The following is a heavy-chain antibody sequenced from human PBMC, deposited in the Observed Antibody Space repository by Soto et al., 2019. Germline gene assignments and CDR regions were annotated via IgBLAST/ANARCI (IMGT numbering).Heavy chain of an antibody. Sequence: QVQLVQSGAEVKKPGASVKVSCKASGYTFTGYYMHWVRQAPGQGLEWMGWINPNSGGTNYAQKFQGWVTMTRDTAVSTACMERSRLRSDDKAVYYCASGEGGPSWGSIDCWGQGTRVTVSS. D-gene: IGHD7-27*01. CDR1: GYTFTGYY. J-gene: IGHJ4*02. CDR3: ASGEGGPSWGSIDC. V-gene: IGHV1-2*04. CDR2: INPNSGGT.